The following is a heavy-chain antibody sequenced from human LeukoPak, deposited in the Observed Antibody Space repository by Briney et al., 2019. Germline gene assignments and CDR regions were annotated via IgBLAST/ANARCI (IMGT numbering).Heavy chain of an antibody. CDR3: ARRRDFIDY. Sequence: GGSLRLSCAASGFTLSDYYMSWIRQAPGKGLEWVPYSSSSGTTIYYADSVKGRFAISRDNAKNSLYLQMNSLRAEDTAVYYCARRRDFIDYWGQGTLVTVSS. CDR1: GFTLSDYY. J-gene: IGHJ4*02. D-gene: IGHD3/OR15-3a*01. V-gene: IGHV3-11*01. CDR2: SSSSGTTI.